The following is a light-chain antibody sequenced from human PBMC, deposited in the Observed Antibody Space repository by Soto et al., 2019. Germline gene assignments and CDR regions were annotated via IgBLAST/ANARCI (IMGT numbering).Light chain of an antibody. V-gene: IGLV2-14*01. CDR2: EVS. Sequence: QSALTQPASVSGSPGQSITISCTGTSSDVGGYRYVSWYQQHPGKAPKFIIYEVSNRPSGVSNRFSGSKSGNTASLTISGLQAEDEADYYCISYTGSSTSYVFGSGTKLTVL. CDR3: ISYTGSSTSYV. J-gene: IGLJ1*01. CDR1: SSDVGGYRY.